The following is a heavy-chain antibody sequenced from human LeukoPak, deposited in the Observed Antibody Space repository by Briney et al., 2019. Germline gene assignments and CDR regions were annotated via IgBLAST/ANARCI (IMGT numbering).Heavy chain of an antibody. Sequence: SETLSLTCAVYGGSFSGYYWSWIRQPPGKGLEWIGEINQRGSPSYNPSLKSRVTISVDTSKNQFSLKLTSVTAADTAVYYCARPPYGSGTPSGYWGQGTLVTVSS. J-gene: IGHJ4*02. D-gene: IGHD3-10*01. CDR3: ARPPYGSGTPSGY. CDR2: INQRGSP. V-gene: IGHV4-34*01. CDR1: GGSFSGYY.